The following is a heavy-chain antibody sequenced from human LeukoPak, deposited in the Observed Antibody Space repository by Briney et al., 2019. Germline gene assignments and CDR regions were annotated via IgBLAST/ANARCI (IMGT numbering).Heavy chain of an antibody. CDR2: INLDGSRT. CDR1: GW. Sequence: GGSLRLSCAASGWMHWVRQDPGEGLVWVSGINLDGSRTFYADSVRGRFTISRDNAKNTVYLQMNSLRAEDTSVYYCASVFDYWGPGSMVTVSS. J-gene: IGHJ4*02. CDR3: ASVFDY. V-gene: IGHV3-74*01.